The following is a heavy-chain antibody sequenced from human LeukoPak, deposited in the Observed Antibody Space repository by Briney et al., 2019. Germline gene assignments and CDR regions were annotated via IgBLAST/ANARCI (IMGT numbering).Heavy chain of an antibody. D-gene: IGHD2-2*01. V-gene: IGHV4-30-4*08. Sequence: SQTLSLTCTVSGGSISSGDYYWSWIRQPPGKGLEWIGYIYYSGSTYYNPSLKSRVTISVDTSKNQFSLKLSSVTAADTAVYYCARGGVVGPAPFSPWGQGTLVTVSS. CDR1: GGSISSGDYY. CDR2: IYYSGST. J-gene: IGHJ5*02. CDR3: ARGGVVGPAPFSP.